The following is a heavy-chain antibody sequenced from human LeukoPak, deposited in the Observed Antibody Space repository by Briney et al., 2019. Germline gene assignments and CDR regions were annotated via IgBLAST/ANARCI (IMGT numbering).Heavy chain of an antibody. CDR2: ISGSGGST. Sequence: GGTLRLSCAASGFTFSSYGMSWVRQAPGKGLEWVSAISGSGGSTYYADSVKGRFTISRDNSKNSLYLQMNSLRAEDTAVYYCTKEQRSGYGDYGDAFDVWGQGTMVTVSS. D-gene: IGHD4-17*01. V-gene: IGHV3-23*01. CDR1: GFTFSSYG. J-gene: IGHJ3*01. CDR3: TKEQRSGYGDYGDAFDV.